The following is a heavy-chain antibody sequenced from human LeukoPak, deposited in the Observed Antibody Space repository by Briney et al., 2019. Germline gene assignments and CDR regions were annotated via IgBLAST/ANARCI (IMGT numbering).Heavy chain of an antibody. D-gene: IGHD5-12*01. CDR2: IYYSGST. V-gene: IGHV4-30-4*08. J-gene: IGHJ5*02. Sequence: PSQTLSLTCTVSGGSISSGDYYWSWIRQPPGKGLEWIGYIYYSGSTYYNPSLKSRVTISVDTSKNQFSLKLSSVTAADTAVYYCARSPLGWLRLRRWFDPWGQGTLVTVSS. CDR1: GGSISSGDYY. CDR3: ARSPLGWLRLRRWFDP.